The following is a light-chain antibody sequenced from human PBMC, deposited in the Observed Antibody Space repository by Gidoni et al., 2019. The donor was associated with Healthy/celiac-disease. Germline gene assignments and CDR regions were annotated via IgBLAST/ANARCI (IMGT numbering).Light chain of an antibody. CDR2: GAS. Sequence: PGERATLSCRASQSVSSSYLAWYQQKPGQAPRLLIYGASSRATGIPDRFSGSGSGTDFTLTISRLEPEDFAVYYCQQYGSSPPATFGQGTRLEIK. V-gene: IGKV3-20*01. CDR3: QQYGSSPPAT. J-gene: IGKJ5*01. CDR1: QSVSSSY.